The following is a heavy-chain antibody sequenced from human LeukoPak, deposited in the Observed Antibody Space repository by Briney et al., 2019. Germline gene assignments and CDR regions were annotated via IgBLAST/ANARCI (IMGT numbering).Heavy chain of an antibody. CDR3: ARDALYGDYLGFDY. J-gene: IGHJ4*02. V-gene: IGHV3-7*01. CDR2: IKQDGSEK. CDR1: GFTFSSYW. Sequence: GGSLRLSCAASGFTFSSYWMSWVRQAPGKGLEWVANIKQDGSEKYYVDSVKGRFTISRDNAKNSLCLQMNSLRAEDTAVYYCARDALYGDYLGFDYWGQGTLVTVSS. D-gene: IGHD4-17*01.